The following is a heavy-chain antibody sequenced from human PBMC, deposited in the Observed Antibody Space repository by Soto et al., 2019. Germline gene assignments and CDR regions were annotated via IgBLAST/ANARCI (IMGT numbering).Heavy chain of an antibody. Sequence: ASVKVSCKASGGTFSSYAISWVRQAPGQGLEWMGGIIPIFGTANYAQKFQGRVTITADESTSTAYMELSSLRSEDTAVYYCARGGHSSALSDRDYYYYYYGMDVWGQGTTVTVSS. J-gene: IGHJ6*02. CDR2: IIPIFGTA. D-gene: IGHD6-25*01. CDR3: ARGGHSSALSDRDYYYYYYGMDV. CDR1: GGTFSSYA. V-gene: IGHV1-69*13.